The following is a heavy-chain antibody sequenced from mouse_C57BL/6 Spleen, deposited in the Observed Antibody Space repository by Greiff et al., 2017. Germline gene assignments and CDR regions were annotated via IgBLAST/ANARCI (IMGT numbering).Heavy chain of an antibody. D-gene: IGHD2-5*01. J-gene: IGHJ2*01. Sequence: QVQLQQPGAELVKPGASVKLSCKASGYTFTSYWMHWVKQRPGQGLEWIGMIHPNSGSTNYNEKFKSKATVTVDKSSSTAYMQLLSLTSEDSAVYYGSRSNYYFDYWGQGTTLTVSS. V-gene: IGHV1-64*01. CDR2: IHPNSGST. CDR1: GYTFTSYW. CDR3: SRSNYYFDY.